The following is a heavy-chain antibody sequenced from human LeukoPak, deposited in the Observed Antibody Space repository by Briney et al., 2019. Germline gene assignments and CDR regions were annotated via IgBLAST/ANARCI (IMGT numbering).Heavy chain of an antibody. CDR3: ASSYNYGFPY. D-gene: IGHD1-20*01. J-gene: IGHJ4*02. CDR1: GFTFSSYW. CDR2: INSDGSST. Sequence: GGSLRLSCAASGFTFSSYWILWVRQATGKGLVWVSRINSDGSSTTYADSVKGRFTISRDNAKNTMYLQMNTLRAEDTAVYYCASSYNYGFPYWGQGTLVTVSS. V-gene: IGHV3-74*01.